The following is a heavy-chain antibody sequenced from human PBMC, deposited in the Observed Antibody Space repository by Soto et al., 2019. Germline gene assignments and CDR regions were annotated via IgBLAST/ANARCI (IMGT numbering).Heavy chain of an antibody. Sequence: QVQLVQSGAEVKKPGSSVRVSCKASGDTFTFYSINWVRQAPGLGLEWMGRINPILSMSNYAQRFQGRVTMTADKSTSTANMELSSMRSEDTAMYYCASSYGSGYRAFDYWGQGDLITVSS. CDR2: INPILSMS. CDR1: GDTFTFYS. CDR3: ASSYGSGYRAFDY. V-gene: IGHV1-69*02. D-gene: IGHD3-10*01. J-gene: IGHJ4*02.